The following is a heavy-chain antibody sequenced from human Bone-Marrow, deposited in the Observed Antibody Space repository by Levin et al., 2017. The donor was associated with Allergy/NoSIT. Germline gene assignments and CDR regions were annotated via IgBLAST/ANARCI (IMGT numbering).Heavy chain of an antibody. V-gene: IGHV3-9*01. D-gene: IGHD3-22*01. CDR3: AKDTEYYYDCTGYYNY. J-gene: IGHJ4*02. CDR2: ISWNSGSI. Sequence: GGSLRLSCAASGFNFDHYAMHWVRQAPGKGLEWVSGISWNSGSIGYEDSVKGRFTISRDNAKNSLYLQMNSLRPEDTAFYYCAKDTEYYYDCTGYYNYWGQGTLVTVSS. CDR1: GFNFDHYA.